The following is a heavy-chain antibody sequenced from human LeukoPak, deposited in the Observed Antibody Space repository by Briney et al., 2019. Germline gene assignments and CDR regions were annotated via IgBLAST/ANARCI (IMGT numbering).Heavy chain of an antibody. CDR1: GGSISSYY. CDR3: ARLSRLSSGYYVNWYFDL. D-gene: IGHD3-22*01. Sequence: SETLSLTCTVSGGSISSYYWSWIRQPPGKGLEWIGYIYYSGSTNYNPSLKSRVTISVDTSKNQFSLKLSSVTAADTAVYYCARLSRLSSGYYVNWYFDLWGRGTLVTVSS. J-gene: IGHJ2*01. CDR2: IYYSGST. V-gene: IGHV4-59*08.